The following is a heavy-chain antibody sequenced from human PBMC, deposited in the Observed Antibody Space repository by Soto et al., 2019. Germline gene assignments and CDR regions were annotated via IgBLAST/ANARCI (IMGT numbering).Heavy chain of an antibody. D-gene: IGHD3-10*01. J-gene: IGHJ4*02. CDR3: AHTFLWFGEGYYFDY. CDR1: GFSLSTSGVG. V-gene: IGHV2-5*02. Sequence: QITLKESGPTLVKPTQTLTLTCTFSGFSLSTSGVGVGWIRQPPGKALEWLALIYWDDDKRYSPSLKSRLTITKDPSKNQVVLTMTNMDPVDTATYYCAHTFLWFGEGYYFDYWGQGTLVTVSS. CDR2: IYWDDDK.